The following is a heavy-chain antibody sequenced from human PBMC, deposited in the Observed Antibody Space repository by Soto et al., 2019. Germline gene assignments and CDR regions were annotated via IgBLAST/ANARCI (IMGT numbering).Heavy chain of an antibody. D-gene: IGHD3-10*01. CDR3: ARQYYYGSGSYSWGWFDP. CDR2: IYYSGST. V-gene: IGHV4-39*01. CDR1: GDTMSATTYQ. Sequence: SETLSLTCSVSGDTMSATTYQWDWIRQPPGKGLEWIGYIYYSGSTYYNPSLMSRVTISVDTSKNQFSLKLSSVTAADTAVYYCARQYYYGSGSYSWGWFDPWGQGTLVTVSS. J-gene: IGHJ5*02.